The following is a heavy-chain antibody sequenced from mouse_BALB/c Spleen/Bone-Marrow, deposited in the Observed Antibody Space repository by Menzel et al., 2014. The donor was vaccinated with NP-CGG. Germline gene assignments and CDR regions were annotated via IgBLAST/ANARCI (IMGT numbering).Heavy chain of an antibody. CDR3: ARWDYGDYAMDY. CDR2: ISYSSST. Sequence: VQLQQSGPGLVKPSQSLSLTCTVTGYSITSDYAWNWIRQFQGNKLEWMGYISYSSSTNYNPSLKSRISITRDTSKSQFFLQLNSVTAEDTATYYCARWDYGDYAMDYWGQGTSVTVSS. D-gene: IGHD1-2*01. V-gene: IGHV3-2*02. CDR1: GYSITSDYA. J-gene: IGHJ4*01.